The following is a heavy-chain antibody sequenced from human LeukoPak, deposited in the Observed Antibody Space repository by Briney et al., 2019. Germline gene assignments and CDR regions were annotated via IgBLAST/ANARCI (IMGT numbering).Heavy chain of an antibody. CDR3: ARPRDPPYCGGDCYVDAFDI. CDR1: GYTFTSYG. Sequence: ASVKVSCKASGYTFTSYGISWGRQAPGQGLEWMGWISAYNGNTNYAQKLQGRVTMTTDTSTSTAYMELRSLRSDDTAVYYCARPRDPPYCGGDCYVDAFDIWGQGTMVTVSS. V-gene: IGHV1-18*01. J-gene: IGHJ3*02. CDR2: ISAYNGNT. D-gene: IGHD2-21*02.